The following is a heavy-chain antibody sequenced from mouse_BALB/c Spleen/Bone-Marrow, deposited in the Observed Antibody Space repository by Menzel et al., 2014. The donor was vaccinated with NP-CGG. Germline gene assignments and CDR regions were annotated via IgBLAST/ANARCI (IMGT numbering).Heavy chain of an antibody. V-gene: IGHV1-5*01. Sequence: VQLKESGAALARPGASVRMSCKASGYTFTSFWMHWVKQRPGQGLEWIGAVYPGNNDTNYDQNFKGKAKLTAVTSTSTAYMEFSSLTNEDSAVYYCTRYYYGGRDWYFDVWGAGTTVTVSS. CDR1: GYTFTSFW. CDR3: TRYYYGGRDWYFDV. CDR2: VYPGNNDT. D-gene: IGHD1-1*01. J-gene: IGHJ1*01.